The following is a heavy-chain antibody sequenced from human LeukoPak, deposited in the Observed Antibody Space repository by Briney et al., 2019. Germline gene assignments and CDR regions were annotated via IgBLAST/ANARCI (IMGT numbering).Heavy chain of an antibody. CDR1: GVSIRSYY. D-gene: IGHD4-17*01. CDR3: ARSLAEGTVTTVEY. CDR2: IYYSGST. V-gene: IGHV4-59*01. Sequence: SETLSLTCTVSGVSIRSYYWSWIRQPPGKGLEWIGYIYYSGSTNYNPSLKSRVTISVDTSKNQFSLKLSSMTAADTAVYYCARSLAEGTVTTVEYWGQGTLVTVSS. J-gene: IGHJ4*02.